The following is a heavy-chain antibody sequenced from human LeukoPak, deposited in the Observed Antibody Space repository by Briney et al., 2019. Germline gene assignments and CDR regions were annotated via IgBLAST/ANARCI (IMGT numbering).Heavy chain of an antibody. V-gene: IGHV4-31*03. CDR1: GGSISSSSYY. CDR3: ARELAARYFDWYLDY. J-gene: IGHJ4*02. D-gene: IGHD3-9*01. Sequence: SETLSLTCTVSGGSISSSSYYWSWIRQHPGKGLEWIGYIYYSGSTYYNPSLKSRVTISVDTSKNQFSLKLSSVTAADTAVYYCARELAARYFDWYLDYWGQGTLVTVSS. CDR2: IYYSGST.